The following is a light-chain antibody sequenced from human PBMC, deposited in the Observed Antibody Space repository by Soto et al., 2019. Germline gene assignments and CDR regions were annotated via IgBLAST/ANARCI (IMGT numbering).Light chain of an antibody. V-gene: IGKV3-20*01. Sequence: EIVFSQSPGPLSLSPGGKATPSCRARQSVSSIYLAWYQQKPGQAPRLLIYGASSRATGIPDRFSGSGSGTDFTLTISRLEPEDFAVYYCQQYGSSRWTFGQGTKVDIK. CDR1: QSVSSIY. CDR3: QQYGSSRWT. CDR2: GAS. J-gene: IGKJ1*01.